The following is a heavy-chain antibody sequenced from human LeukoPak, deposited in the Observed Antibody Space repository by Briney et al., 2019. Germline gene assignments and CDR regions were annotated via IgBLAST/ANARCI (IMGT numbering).Heavy chain of an antibody. D-gene: IGHD4-17*01. CDR2: IWYDGSNK. V-gene: IGHV3-33*01. J-gene: IGHJ4*02. CDR1: RFTFSNYG. CDR3: SRGYHYGDYGVVE. Sequence: GGSLRLSCAASRFTFSNYGMHWVRQAPGKGLEWVAVIWYDGSNKYYSDSVRGRFTISRDNSKNTLYLQMNSLRAEDTAVYYCSRGYHYGDYGVVEWRQGTLVTVSS.